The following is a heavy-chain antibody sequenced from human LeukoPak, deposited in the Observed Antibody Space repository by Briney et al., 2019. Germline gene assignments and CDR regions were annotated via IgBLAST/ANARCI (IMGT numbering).Heavy chain of an antibody. CDR3: AKPNPDSSGSLDY. CDR2: ISSSSSYI. Sequence: GGSLRLSCAASGFTFSSYSMNWVRQAPGKGLEWVSSISSSSSYIYYADSVKGRFTISRDNAKNSLYLQMNSLRAEDTAVYHCAKPNPDSSGSLDYWGQGTLVTVSS. D-gene: IGHD3-22*01. CDR1: GFTFSSYS. V-gene: IGHV3-21*01. J-gene: IGHJ4*02.